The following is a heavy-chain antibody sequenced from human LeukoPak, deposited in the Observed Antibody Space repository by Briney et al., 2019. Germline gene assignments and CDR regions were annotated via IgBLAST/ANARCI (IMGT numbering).Heavy chain of an antibody. CDR3: ARGQADYGDYNWFDP. Sequence: SETLSLTCTVSGGSISSGGYYWSWLRQHPGKGLEWIGYIYYSGSTYYNPSLKSRVTISVDTSKNQFSLKLSSVTAADTAVYYCARGQADYGDYNWFDPWGQGTLVTVSS. V-gene: IGHV4-31*03. CDR1: GGSISSGGYY. D-gene: IGHD4-17*01. CDR2: IYYSGST. J-gene: IGHJ5*02.